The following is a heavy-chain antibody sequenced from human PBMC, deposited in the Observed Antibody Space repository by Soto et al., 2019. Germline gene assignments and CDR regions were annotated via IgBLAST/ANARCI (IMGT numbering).Heavy chain of an antibody. CDR3: AKLSGGYYDSSGYSFQH. CDR2: ISGSGGST. CDR1: GFTFSSYA. D-gene: IGHD3-22*01. Sequence: GESLKISCAASGFTFSSYAMSWVRQAPGKGLEWVSVISGSGGSTDYADSVKGRFTISRDNSKKTLYVQMNSLRAEDTAVYYCAKLSGGYYDSSGYSFQHWGQGTLVTVSS. V-gene: IGHV3-23*01. J-gene: IGHJ1*01.